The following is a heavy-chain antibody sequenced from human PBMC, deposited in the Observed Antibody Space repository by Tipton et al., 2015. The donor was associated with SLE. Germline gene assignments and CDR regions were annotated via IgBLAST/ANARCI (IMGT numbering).Heavy chain of an antibody. V-gene: IGHV5-51*03. J-gene: IGHJ4*02. CDR2: IYPGDSDT. CDR3: ARSFGAVPYYFDS. Sequence: QLVQSGAEVKKPGESLKISCKGSGYYFTSYWIGWVRQMPGKGLEWMGIIYPGDSDTRYNPSVQGQVTISTDRSINTAYLQWSSLKASDTATYYCARSFGAVPYYFDSWGQGTLVTVSS. CDR1: GYYFTSYW. D-gene: IGHD3-3*01.